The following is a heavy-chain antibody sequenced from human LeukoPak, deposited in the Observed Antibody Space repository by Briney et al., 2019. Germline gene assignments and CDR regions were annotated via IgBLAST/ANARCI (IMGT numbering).Heavy chain of an antibody. CDR1: GVSISSGDYY. V-gene: IGHV4-30-4*01. CDR2: IYYSGST. J-gene: IGHJ6*02. CDR3: ARGGTVANYYYYGMDV. Sequence: PSETLSLTCTVSGVSISSGDYYWSWVRQPPGKGLEWIGYIYYSGSTYYNPSLKSRVTISVDTSKNQFSLKLSSVTAADTAVYYCARGGTVANYYYYGMDVWGQGTTVTVSS. D-gene: IGHD4-23*01.